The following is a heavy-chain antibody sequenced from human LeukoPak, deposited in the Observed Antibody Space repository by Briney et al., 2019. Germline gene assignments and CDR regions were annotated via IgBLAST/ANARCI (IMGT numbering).Heavy chain of an antibody. J-gene: IGHJ4*02. CDR1: GFTFSSYW. CDR3: VAAAVAVDC. V-gene: IGHV4-4*02. D-gene: IGHD6-19*01. Sequence: GSLRLSCAASGFTFSSYWMSWVRQAPGKGLEWIGEIYHSGSTNYNPSLKSRVTISVDKSKNQFSLKLTSVTAADTAVYYCVAAAVAVDCWGRGTLVTVSS. CDR2: IYHSGST.